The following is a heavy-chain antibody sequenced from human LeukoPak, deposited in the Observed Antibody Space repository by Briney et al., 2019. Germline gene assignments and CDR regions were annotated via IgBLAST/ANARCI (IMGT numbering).Heavy chain of an antibody. V-gene: IGHV3-23*01. CDR2: ISGSGGST. Sequence: GGSLRLSCAASGFTFSTYAMSWVRQAPGKGLEWVSAISGSGGSTYYADSVKGRFTISRDNSKNTLYLQMNSLRAEDTAVYYCAKHVVVPAATNWFDPWGQGTLVTVSS. CDR1: GFTFSTYA. D-gene: IGHD2-2*01. J-gene: IGHJ5*02. CDR3: AKHVVVPAATNWFDP.